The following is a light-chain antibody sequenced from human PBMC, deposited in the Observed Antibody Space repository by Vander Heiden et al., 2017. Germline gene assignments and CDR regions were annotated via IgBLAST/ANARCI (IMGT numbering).Light chain of an antibody. V-gene: IGKV3-11*01. CDR3: QQRSNVYT. J-gene: IGKJ2*01. CDR1: QSVSSY. CDR2: EAS. Sequence: EIVVPQSPSTLSLSPGERATLSCRASQSVSSYLAWQQQKPGQARRLLSYEASNGATGIPPWFSGSASGTDLTITSSSLEHEELAVYYWQQRSNVYTFGQGTKLEIK.